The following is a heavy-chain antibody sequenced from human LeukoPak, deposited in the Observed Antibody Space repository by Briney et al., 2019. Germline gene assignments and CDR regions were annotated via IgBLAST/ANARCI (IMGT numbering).Heavy chain of an antibody. Sequence: GGSLRLSCAASGFTFSSYSINWVRQAPGKGLEWVSSISSSSYIYYADSVKGRFTISRDNAKNSLYLQMNSLRAEDTAVYYCARGSPRYYDSTGYWGQGTLVTVSS. CDR1: GFTFSSYS. CDR3: ARGSPRYYDSTGY. V-gene: IGHV3-21*01. D-gene: IGHD3-22*01. J-gene: IGHJ4*02. CDR2: ISSSSYI.